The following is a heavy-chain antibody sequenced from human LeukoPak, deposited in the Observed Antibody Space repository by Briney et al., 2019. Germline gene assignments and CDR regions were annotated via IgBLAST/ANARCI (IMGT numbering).Heavy chain of an antibody. D-gene: IGHD6-19*01. CDR3: ARGAVAGIYY. V-gene: IGHV3-64*04. Sequence: GGSLRLSCSASGFTFSSYAMHWVRQAPGKGLEYVSAISSNGGSTYYADSVKGRFTISRDNSKNSLYLQMNSLRDEDTAVYYCARGAVAGIYYWGQGTLVTVSS. J-gene: IGHJ4*02. CDR1: GFTFSSYA. CDR2: ISSNGGST.